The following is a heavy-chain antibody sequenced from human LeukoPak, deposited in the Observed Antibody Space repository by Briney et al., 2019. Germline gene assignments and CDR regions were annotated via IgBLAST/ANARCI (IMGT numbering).Heavy chain of an antibody. D-gene: IGHD3-22*01. J-gene: IGHJ6*03. CDR3: ARGPLVVAITGYYYYYMDV. V-gene: IGHV4-59*01. Sequence: SETLSLTCTISGASIDSYYWSWIRQPPGKGLEWIGYIYYSGTTNYNPSLKSRVTISVDTSKNQFSLKLSSVTAADTAVYYCARGPLVVAITGYYYYYMDVWGKGTTVTVSS. CDR2: IYYSGTT. CDR1: GASIDSYY.